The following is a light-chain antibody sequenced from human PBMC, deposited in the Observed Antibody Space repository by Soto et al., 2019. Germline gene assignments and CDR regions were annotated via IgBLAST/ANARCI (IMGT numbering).Light chain of an antibody. J-gene: IGKJ5*01. CDR3: LHHGSSLWT. CDR2: SVS. CDR1: QSVSNDY. V-gene: IGKV3-20*01. Sequence: IVFTQRAVTLSLSPGHRSTLACVGSQSVSNDYVAWVQQKPGQTPRLLIYSVSSRATGIPDRFSGSGSGTDFTLTISRLEPEDFAMYYCLHHGSSLWTFGQGTRLEIK.